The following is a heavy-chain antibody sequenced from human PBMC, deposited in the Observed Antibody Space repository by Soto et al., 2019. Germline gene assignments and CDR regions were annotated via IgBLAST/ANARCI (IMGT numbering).Heavy chain of an antibody. CDR3: ARPYDYYDSSGYPEVDAFDI. D-gene: IGHD3-22*01. Sequence: GESLKISCKGSGYSFTSYWIGWVRQMPGKGLEWMGIIYPGDSDTRYSPSFQGQVTISADKSISTAYLQWSSLKASDTAMYYCARPYDYYDSSGYPEVDAFDIWGQGTMVTVSS. J-gene: IGHJ3*02. CDR2: IYPGDSDT. V-gene: IGHV5-51*01. CDR1: GYSFTSYW.